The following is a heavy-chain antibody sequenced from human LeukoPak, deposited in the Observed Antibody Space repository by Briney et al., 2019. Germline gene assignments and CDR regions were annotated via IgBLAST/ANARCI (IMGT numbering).Heavy chain of an antibody. CDR1: GFTFSSYW. V-gene: IGHV3-7*01. CDR2: ISEDGSEK. D-gene: IGHD5-12*01. CDR3: ARDWGYSGYDLDY. J-gene: IGHJ4*02. Sequence: QPGGSLRLSCAASGFTFSSYWMSWVRQTPGKGLEWVAKISEDGSEKYYVDSVKGRFIISRHNAKKSLYLQMNSLRTEETAVYYCARDWGYSGYDLDYWGQGTLVTVSS.